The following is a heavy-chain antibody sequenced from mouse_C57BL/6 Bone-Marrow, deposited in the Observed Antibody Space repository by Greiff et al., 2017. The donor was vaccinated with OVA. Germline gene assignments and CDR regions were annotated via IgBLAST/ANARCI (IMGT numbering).Heavy chain of an antibody. J-gene: IGHJ2*01. CDR2: INSDGGST. Sequence: EVQLLQSGGGLVQPGESVKLSCESTEYEFPSYDMTWVRKTPEKRLELVAAINSDGGSTYYQDTMERRFIISRYNTKKTLYLQLSSLRSEDTALFYCARHYSLGYWGQGTTLTVSS. CDR1: EYEFPSYD. CDR3: ARHYSLGY. V-gene: IGHV5-2*01. D-gene: IGHD3-2*02.